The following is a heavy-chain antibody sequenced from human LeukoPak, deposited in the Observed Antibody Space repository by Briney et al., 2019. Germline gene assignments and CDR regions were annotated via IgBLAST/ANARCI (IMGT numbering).Heavy chain of an antibody. CDR1: EFTFNNAW. V-gene: IGHV3-15*01. J-gene: IGHJ3*02. CDR3: TTGQRYALSAFDI. D-gene: IGHD3-9*01. CDR2: IKSRADGGTT. Sequence: PGGSLRLSCAASEFTFNNAWMSWVRQAPGKGLEWVGRIKSRADGGTTDYAAPVKGRLTISTDDSEDTLYLQMNSLKTEDTAVYYCTTGQRYALSAFDIWGQGTMVTVSS.